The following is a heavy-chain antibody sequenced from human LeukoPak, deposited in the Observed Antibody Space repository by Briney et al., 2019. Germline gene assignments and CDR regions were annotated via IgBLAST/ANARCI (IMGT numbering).Heavy chain of an antibody. CDR3: ARGIFYYYGSSGYYHFDY. Sequence: SETLSLTCTVSGDSISNNYWSWIRQPPGKTLEWIGHIYYSGGTNYNPSLKSRVTISVDPSRNQFSLKLTSVTAADTAVYYCARGIFYYYGSSGYYHFDYWGQGTLVTVSS. CDR1: GDSISNNY. J-gene: IGHJ4*02. V-gene: IGHV4-59*01. CDR2: IYYSGGT. D-gene: IGHD3-22*01.